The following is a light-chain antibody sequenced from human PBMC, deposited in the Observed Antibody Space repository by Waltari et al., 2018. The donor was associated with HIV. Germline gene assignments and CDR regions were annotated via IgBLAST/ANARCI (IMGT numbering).Light chain of an antibody. CDR3: AAWDDSLNGWV. CDR1: SSNIESNT. CDR2: SNN. J-gene: IGLJ3*02. Sequence: QSVLTQPSSASGTPGQRVAISCSGSSSNIESNTVNWYQQLPGTAPKHLVYSNNQRPSGVPDRISGSKSGTSASLAISGLQSEDEADYYCAAWDDSLNGWVFGGGTKLTVL. V-gene: IGLV1-44*01.